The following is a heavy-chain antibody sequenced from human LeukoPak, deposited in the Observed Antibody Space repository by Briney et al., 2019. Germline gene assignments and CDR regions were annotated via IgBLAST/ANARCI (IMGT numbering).Heavy chain of an antibody. Sequence: PGGSLRLSCAASGFTFDDYAMHWVRQVPGKGLEWVSDISWNSVSIGYADSVKGRFTISRDNAKNSLYLQMNSLRAEDTAVYYCARPRGYTYGYGDYWGQGTLVTVSS. J-gene: IGHJ4*02. V-gene: IGHV3-9*01. CDR1: GFTFDDYA. CDR2: ISWNSVSI. CDR3: ARPRGYTYGYGDY. D-gene: IGHD5-18*01.